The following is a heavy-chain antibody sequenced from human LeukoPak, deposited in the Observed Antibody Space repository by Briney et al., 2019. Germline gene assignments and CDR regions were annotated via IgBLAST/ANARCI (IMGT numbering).Heavy chain of an antibody. D-gene: IGHD6-19*01. Sequence: GGSXRLSCAASGFTFSSYAXXXXXQAPGXXXXXXXXXXSGGXTYYADSVKXRFXXXXXNSKNTLYLQMNSLRAEDTAVYYCAKGVLLPSGYNSGWFFDYWGQGTLVTVSS. CDR3: AKGVLLPSGYNSGWFFDY. J-gene: IGHJ4*02. CDR2: XXSGGXT. CDR1: GFTFSSYA. V-gene: IGHV3-23*01.